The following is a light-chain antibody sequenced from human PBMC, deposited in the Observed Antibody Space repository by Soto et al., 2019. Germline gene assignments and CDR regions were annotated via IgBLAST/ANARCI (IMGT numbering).Light chain of an antibody. V-gene: IGLV1-44*01. J-gene: IGLJ1*01. Sequence: QSVLTQPPSASGTPGQRVTISCSGSSSNIGSNTVNWCQQLPGTAPKLLIYSNNQRPSGVPDRFSGSKSGTSASLAISGLQSEDEADYYCEAWDESLNGFYVFGTGTKVTVL. CDR3: EAWDESLNGFYV. CDR1: SSNIGSNT. CDR2: SNN.